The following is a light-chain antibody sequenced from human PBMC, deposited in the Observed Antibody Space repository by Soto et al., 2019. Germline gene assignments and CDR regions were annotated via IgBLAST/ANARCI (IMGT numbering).Light chain of an antibody. CDR1: SGHSSYA. V-gene: IGLV4-69*01. CDR3: QTWGTGIVV. Sequence: QLVLTQSPSASASLGASVKLTCTLSSGHSSYAIAWHQQQPEKGPRYLMKLNSDGSHSKGDGIPDRFSGSSSGAERYLTISSLQSEDEADYYFQTWGTGIVVFVGGTKLTVL. J-gene: IGLJ2*01. CDR2: LNSDGSH.